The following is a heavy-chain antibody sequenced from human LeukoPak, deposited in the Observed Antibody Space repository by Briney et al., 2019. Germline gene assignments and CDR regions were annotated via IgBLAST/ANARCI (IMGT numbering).Heavy chain of an antibody. D-gene: IGHD6-13*01. Sequence: SETLSLTCAVNGRSFSGYYWSLIRQPPGKGLEWIGEINHSGSTNYNPSLKSRVTISVDTSKNQFSLKLSSVTAADTAVYYCARTSGYSSSWYSEAWFDPWGQGTLVTVSS. CDR1: GRSFSGYY. J-gene: IGHJ5*02. CDR3: ARTSGYSSSWYSEAWFDP. V-gene: IGHV4-34*01. CDR2: INHSGST.